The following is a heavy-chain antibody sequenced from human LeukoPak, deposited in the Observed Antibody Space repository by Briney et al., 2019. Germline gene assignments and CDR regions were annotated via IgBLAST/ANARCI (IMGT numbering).Heavy chain of an antibody. V-gene: IGHV3-48*03. CDR2: ISSSGSTI. CDR1: GFTFSSYV. J-gene: IGHJ4*02. D-gene: IGHD3-22*01. Sequence: GGSLRLSCAASGFTFSSYVMHWVRQAPGKGLEWVSYISSSGSTIYYADSVKGRFTISRDNAKNSLYLQMNSLRAEDTAVYYCARDLSHYYDSSGRDPRDYWGQGTLVTVSS. CDR3: ARDLSHYYDSSGRDPRDY.